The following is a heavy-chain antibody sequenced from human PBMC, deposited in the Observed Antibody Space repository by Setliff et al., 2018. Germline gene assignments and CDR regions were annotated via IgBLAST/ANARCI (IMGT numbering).Heavy chain of an antibody. CDR3: ARHFRSWYFDY. V-gene: IGHV5-51*01. Sequence: PGESLKISCKGSGYSLTSYWIGWVRQVPGKGLEWMGIIYPGDSDTRYSPSFQGQVTISVDKSISTAYLQWSSLKASDTAIYYCARHFRSWYFDYWGQGTLVTVSS. CDR1: GYSLTSYW. D-gene: IGHD6-13*01. J-gene: IGHJ4*02. CDR2: IYPGDSDT.